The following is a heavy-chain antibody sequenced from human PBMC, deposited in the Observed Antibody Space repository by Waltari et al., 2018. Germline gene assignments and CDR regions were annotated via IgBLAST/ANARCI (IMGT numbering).Heavy chain of an antibody. CDR1: GFPFSRSW. CDR2: INNDGSST. CDR3: ARAGLLGAFDV. D-gene: IGHD2-15*01. J-gene: IGHJ3*01. V-gene: IGHV3-74*03. Sequence: VQLVESGGGLVQPGGSLRLSCAASGFPFSRSWIHWVRQFPGKGLMWVSRINNDGSSTVYADSVKGRFTISRDDAKNTVSLQMNNLSAEDTALYYCARAGLLGAFDVWGQGTMVTVSS.